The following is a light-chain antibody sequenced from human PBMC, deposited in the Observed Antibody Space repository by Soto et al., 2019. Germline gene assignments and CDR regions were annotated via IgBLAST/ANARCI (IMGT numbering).Light chain of an antibody. CDR3: SSYTSSSTLV. CDR2: DVS. Sequence: QSALTQPASVSGSPGQSITISCTGTSSDVGGYNYVSWYQQHPGKAPKLMIYDVSNRPSGVSNRFSGSKSGNTAALTISGRQAEDEADYDCSSYTSSSTLVVGGGTKLTVL. J-gene: IGLJ3*02. CDR1: SSDVGGYNY. V-gene: IGLV2-14*01.